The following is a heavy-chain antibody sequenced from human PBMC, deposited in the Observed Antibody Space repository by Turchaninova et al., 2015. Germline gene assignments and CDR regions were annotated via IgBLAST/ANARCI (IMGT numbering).Heavy chain of an antibody. CDR1: GGSMSGGCYY. Sequence: QLTLQERGTGLVNPSQTLPDYVSVLGGSMSGGCYYWSGARQRPGKCLVWIGEIFNSGRPYYNPSPKSRVTISVYTSKNQFSLKLSSVTASDTAVYYCARSDPGKYTAMAHYFDYWGQGTLVTVSS. D-gene: IGHD5-18*01. CDR2: IFNSGRP. J-gene: IGHJ4*02. V-gene: IGHV4-31*02. CDR3: ARSDPGKYTAMAHYFDY.